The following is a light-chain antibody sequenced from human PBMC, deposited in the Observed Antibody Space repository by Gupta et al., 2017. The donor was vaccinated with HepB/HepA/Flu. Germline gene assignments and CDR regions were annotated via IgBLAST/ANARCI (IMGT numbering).Light chain of an antibody. CDR3: AEWDDSLNGWL. CDR2: RNN. CDR1: RSNSGSNT. Sequence: QSVLTQPPSASGTPGQRVTISCSGSRSNSGSNTVNWYQQFPGTDPKLHSYRNNQRPSGVPDRGSGSKSGTSVSLAISGLQSEDEADYDDAEWDDSLNGWLFGGGTKLTVL. V-gene: IGLV1-44*01. J-gene: IGLJ2*01.